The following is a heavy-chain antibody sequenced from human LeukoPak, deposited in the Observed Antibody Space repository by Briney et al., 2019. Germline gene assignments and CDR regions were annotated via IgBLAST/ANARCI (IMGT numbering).Heavy chain of an antibody. Sequence: SETLSLTCTVSGGSISSSSYYWGWIRQPQGKGLEWIGSIYYSGSTYYNPSLKSRVTISVDTSKNQFSLKLSSVTAADTAVYYCARVEYSYADIDYWGQGTLVTVSS. D-gene: IGHD5-18*01. CDR2: IYYSGST. V-gene: IGHV4-39*07. J-gene: IGHJ4*02. CDR1: GGSISSSSYY. CDR3: ARVEYSYADIDY.